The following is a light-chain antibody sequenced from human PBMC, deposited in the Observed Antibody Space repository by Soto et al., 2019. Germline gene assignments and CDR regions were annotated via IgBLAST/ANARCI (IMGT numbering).Light chain of an antibody. CDR2: SNN. CDR3: AAWDDSLNGHVV. CDR1: NSNIGKNT. Sequence: QPVLTQPPSASGTPGQRLSISCSGSNSNIGKNTVNWYQQLPRTAPKLLIYSNNQRPSGVPERCSGSKSGTSASLAISGLQSEDAADYYCAAWDDSLNGHVVFGGGTKVTVL. V-gene: IGLV1-44*01. J-gene: IGLJ2*01.